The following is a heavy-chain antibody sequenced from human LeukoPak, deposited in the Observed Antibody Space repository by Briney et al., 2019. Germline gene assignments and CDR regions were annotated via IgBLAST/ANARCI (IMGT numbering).Heavy chain of an antibody. J-gene: IGHJ6*02. V-gene: IGHV4-59*01. Sequence: SETLSLTCTVSGGSISSYYWSWIRQPPGKGLEWIGYIYYSGSTNYNPSLKSRVTISVDTSKNQFSLKLSSVTAADTAVYYCARGGASYAAMDVWGQGTTVTVSS. CDR3: ARGGASYAAMDV. CDR1: GGSISSYY. D-gene: IGHD2-2*01. CDR2: IYYSGST.